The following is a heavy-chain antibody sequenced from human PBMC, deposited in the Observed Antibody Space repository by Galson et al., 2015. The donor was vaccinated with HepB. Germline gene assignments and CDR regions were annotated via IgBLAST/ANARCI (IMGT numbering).Heavy chain of an antibody. CDR3: AKDGTYCSSVSRPPRSRYSYYYMDV. J-gene: IGHJ6*03. V-gene: IGHV3-30*18. D-gene: IGHD2-2*01. Sequence: SLRLSCAASGFTFSSYGMHWVRQAPGKGLEWVAVILYDGSNKYYADSVKGRFTISRDNSKNTLYLQMNSLRAEDTAMYYCAKDGTYCSSVSRPPRSRYSYYYMDVWGNGTTVTVS. CDR2: ILYDGSNK. CDR1: GFTFSSYG.